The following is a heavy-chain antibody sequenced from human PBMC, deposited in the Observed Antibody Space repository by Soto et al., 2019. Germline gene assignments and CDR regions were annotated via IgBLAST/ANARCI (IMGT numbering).Heavy chain of an antibody. J-gene: IGHJ4*02. CDR3: VGQLLDPLDS. V-gene: IGHV1-69*02. CDR2: IIPVVSMA. Sequence: QVQLVQSGAEMREPGSSVRVSCKASGGSLDSLTISWLRQAPGQGLEWMGRIIPVVSMASSAEKFQDRIKIDEDTSTNTLSTEVTNLRSDDTAMYYCVGQLLDPLDSWGQGTPLFVSS. CDR1: GGSLDSLT. D-gene: IGHD2-2*01.